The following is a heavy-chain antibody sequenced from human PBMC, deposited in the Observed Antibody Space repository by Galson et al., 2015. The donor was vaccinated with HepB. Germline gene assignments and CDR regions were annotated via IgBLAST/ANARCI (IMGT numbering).Heavy chain of an antibody. CDR2: ISSDGSGT. D-gene: IGHD2-15*01. Sequence: SLRLSCAASGFTFSSYWMHWVRQAPGKGLVWVSHISSDGSGTSYADSVQGRFTISRDNAKNTLYLQMNNLRVEDTAVYYCARDLILAARGRAFDCWAREPWSPSPQ. CDR1: GFTFSSYW. J-gene: IGHJ4*02. V-gene: IGHV3-74*01. CDR3: ARDLILAARGRAFDC.